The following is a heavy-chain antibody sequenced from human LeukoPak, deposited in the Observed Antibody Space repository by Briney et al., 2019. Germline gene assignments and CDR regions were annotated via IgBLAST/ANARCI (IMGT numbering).Heavy chain of an antibody. Sequence: GGSLRLSCAAPGFTFSSCGMHWVRQSPGKGLEWVAYIRYDGSDKYYIDSVKGRFTIARDNPKETLYLQMTSLSHDDTAVYFCVKDVGVGASYFDNWGQGTLVAVSS. D-gene: IGHD1-26*01. V-gene: IGHV3-30*02. J-gene: IGHJ4*02. CDR2: IRYDGSDK. CDR3: VKDVGVGASYFDN. CDR1: GFTFSSCG.